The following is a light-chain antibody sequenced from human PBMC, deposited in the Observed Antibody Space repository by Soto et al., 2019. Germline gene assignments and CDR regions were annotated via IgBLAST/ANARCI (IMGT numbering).Light chain of an antibody. J-gene: IGKJ5*01. V-gene: IGKV1-16*02. CDR2: GAS. CDR1: QDIKKY. CDR3: QQNYSPPPIT. Sequence: DIQMTQSPSSLSAFVGDRVTITCRASQDIKKYLAWFQQKPGKAPKSLIYGASSLHRGVPSKFTGSGSGTDFTLTISSLQTEDFATYYCQQNYSPPPITFGQGTRLEIK.